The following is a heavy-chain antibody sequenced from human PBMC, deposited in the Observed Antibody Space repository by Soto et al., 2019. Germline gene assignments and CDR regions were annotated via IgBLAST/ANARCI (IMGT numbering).Heavy chain of an antibody. CDR2: IYYSGST. J-gene: IGHJ4*02. V-gene: IGHV4-39*01. Sequence: SETLSLTCTVSGGSISSSSYYWGWIRQPPGKGLEWIGSIYYSGSTYYNPSLKIRVTISVDTSKNQFSLKLSSVTAADTAVYYCARLSLRYSSSWESFDYWGQGTLVTVSS. CDR1: GGSISSSSYY. CDR3: ARLSLRYSSSWESFDY. D-gene: IGHD6-13*01.